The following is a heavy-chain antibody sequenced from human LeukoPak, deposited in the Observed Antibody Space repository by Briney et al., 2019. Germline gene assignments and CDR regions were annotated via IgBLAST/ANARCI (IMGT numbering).Heavy chain of an antibody. CDR2: IIPIFGTA. CDR3: ASGPVGAGYYYYYYMDV. V-gene: IGHV1-69*05. CDR1: GGTFSSYA. J-gene: IGHJ6*03. D-gene: IGHD1-26*01. Sequence: ASVKVSCKASGGTFSSYAISWVRQAPGQGLEWMGGIIPIFGTANYAQKFQGRVTITTDESTSTAYMELSSLRSEDTAVCYCASGPVGAGYYYYYYMDVWGKGTTVTVSS.